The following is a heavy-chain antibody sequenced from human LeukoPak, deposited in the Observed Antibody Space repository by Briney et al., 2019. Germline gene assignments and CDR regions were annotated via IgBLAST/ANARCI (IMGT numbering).Heavy chain of an antibody. Sequence: SETLSLTCTVSGGSVNGYYWGWIRQPPGKGLEWIGTIYHSGITYYNPSLKSRITISVDTSKNRFSLRLSSVTAADTAVYYCARSPRIVGATWDYWGQGTLVTVSS. J-gene: IGHJ4*02. CDR3: ARSPRIVGATWDY. V-gene: IGHV4-38-2*02. D-gene: IGHD1-26*01. CDR1: GGSVNGYY. CDR2: IYHSGIT.